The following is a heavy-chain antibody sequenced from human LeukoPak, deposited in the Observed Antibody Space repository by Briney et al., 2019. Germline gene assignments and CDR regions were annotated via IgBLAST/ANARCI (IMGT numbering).Heavy chain of an antibody. J-gene: IGHJ4*02. V-gene: IGHV4-4*07. D-gene: IGHD3-10*01. Sequence: SETLSLTWTVSGGSTSSYYWSWIRQPAGKGLEWIGRIYTSGSTNYNPSLKSRVTMSVDTSKNQFSLKLSSVTAADTAVYYCARIRYGSGSYYPDYWGQGTLVTVSS. CDR3: ARIRYGSGSYYPDY. CDR2: IYTSGST. CDR1: GGSTSSYY.